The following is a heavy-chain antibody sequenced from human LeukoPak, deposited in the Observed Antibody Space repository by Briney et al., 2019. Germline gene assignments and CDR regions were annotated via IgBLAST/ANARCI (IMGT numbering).Heavy chain of an antibody. CDR3: ARGQWFGDY. D-gene: IGHD3-22*01. CDR1: GGSISFYY. CDR2: ISYSGST. J-gene: IGHJ4*02. Sequence: SETLSLTCTVSGGSISFYYWSWIRQPPGKGLEWIGYISYSGSTNYNPSLKSRVTISVDTSKNQFSLKLSSVTAADTAVYYCARGQWFGDYWGQGTLVTVSS. V-gene: IGHV4-59*01.